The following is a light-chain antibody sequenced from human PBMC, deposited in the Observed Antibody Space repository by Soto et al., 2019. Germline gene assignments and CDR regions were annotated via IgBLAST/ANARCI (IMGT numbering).Light chain of an antibody. CDR3: QHYGSCLAT. Sequence: EIVLTQSPGTLSLSPGERATLSCRASQSVSSSYLAWYQQKPGQAPRLLIYGASSRATGIPDRCSGSGCGTDFTLAISGLEPEDLAVYECQHYGSCLATFGSGTRLEVK. J-gene: IGKJ5*01. CDR1: QSVSSSY. CDR2: GAS. V-gene: IGKV3-20*01.